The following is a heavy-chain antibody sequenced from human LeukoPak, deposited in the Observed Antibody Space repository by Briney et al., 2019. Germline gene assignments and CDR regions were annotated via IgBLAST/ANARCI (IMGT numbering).Heavy chain of an antibody. CDR1: GGSISSSNW. Sequence: SETLSLTCAVSGGSISSSNWWSWVRQPPGKGLEWIGEIYHSESTNYNPSLKSRVTISVDKSKNQFSLKLSSVTAADTAVYYCARVYYYDSSGYFDYWGQGTLVTVSS. CDR3: ARVYYYDSSGYFDY. V-gene: IGHV4-4*02. J-gene: IGHJ4*02. D-gene: IGHD3-22*01. CDR2: IYHSEST.